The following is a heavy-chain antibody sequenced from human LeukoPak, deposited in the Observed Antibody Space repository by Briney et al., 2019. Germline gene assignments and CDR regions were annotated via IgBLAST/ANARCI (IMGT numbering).Heavy chain of an antibody. V-gene: IGHV3-9*01. CDR2: ISWNSGSI. Sequence: GGSLRLSCAASGFTFDDYAMHWVRQAPGKGLEWVSGISWNSGSIGYADSVKGRFTISRDNAKNSLYLQMNSLRAEDTAVYYCARDSITGTTLGYYYYYMDVWGKGTTVTVSS. J-gene: IGHJ6*03. CDR1: GFTFDDYA. CDR3: ARDSITGTTLGYYYYYMDV. D-gene: IGHD1-7*01.